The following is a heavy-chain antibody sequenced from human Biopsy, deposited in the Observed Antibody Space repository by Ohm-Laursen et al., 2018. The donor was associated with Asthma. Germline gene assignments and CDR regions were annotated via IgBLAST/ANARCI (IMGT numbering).Heavy chain of an antibody. CDR2: VYWTGST. CDR1: GGSISSFY. CDR3: VRAVKNEQWLAPFDY. J-gene: IGHJ4*02. V-gene: IGHV4-59*01. Sequence: SETLSLTCGVYGGSISSFYWSWIRQSPEKGLEWMGYVYWTGSTNYNPSLKSRITMSVDTSKNRMFLELTSVTAADTAIYYCVRAVKNEQWLAPFDYGGKGKPVTASS. D-gene: IGHD6-19*01.